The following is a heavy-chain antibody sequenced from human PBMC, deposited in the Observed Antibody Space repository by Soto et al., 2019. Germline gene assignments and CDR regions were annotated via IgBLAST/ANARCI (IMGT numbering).Heavy chain of an antibody. CDR1: GYTFTSYA. CDR3: ARDKTDYDFWSGSLYYMDV. CDR2: INTNTGNP. V-gene: IGHV7-4-1*01. J-gene: IGHJ6*03. Sequence: QVQLVHSGSELKKPGASVKVSCKASGYTFTSYAMNWVRQAPGQGLEWMGWINTNTGNPTYAQGFTGRFVFSLDTSVSTAYLQICSLKAEDTAVYYCARDKTDYDFWSGSLYYMDVWGKGTTVTVSS. D-gene: IGHD3-3*01.